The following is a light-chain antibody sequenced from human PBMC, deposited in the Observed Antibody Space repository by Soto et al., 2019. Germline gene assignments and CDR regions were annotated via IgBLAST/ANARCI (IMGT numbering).Light chain of an antibody. Sequence: ESVLTQSPATLSLSPGERATLSCRASQSVSNTFLAWYQHKPGQAPRLLIYGASRRATGIPDRFTGSGSGTDFTLTINGLEPEDFAVYYCQQYGSSPTTFGPGTKVDI. J-gene: IGKJ3*01. CDR3: QQYGSSPTT. CDR2: GAS. V-gene: IGKV3-20*01. CDR1: QSVSNTF.